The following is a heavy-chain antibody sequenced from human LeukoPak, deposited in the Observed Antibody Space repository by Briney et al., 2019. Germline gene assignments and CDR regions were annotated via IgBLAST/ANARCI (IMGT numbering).Heavy chain of an antibody. V-gene: IGHV3-23*01. D-gene: IGHD2-2*01. Sequence: QPGGSLRLSCASSGFTFSNYAMSWVRQAPGKGLEWVATISGSGATRNNADSVKGRFTISRDNSKNTLYLQINSLRAEDTALYYCVTEVLVAFYYWGQGTLVTVSS. CDR3: VTEVLVAFYY. CDR1: GFTFSNYA. J-gene: IGHJ4*02. CDR2: ISGSGATR.